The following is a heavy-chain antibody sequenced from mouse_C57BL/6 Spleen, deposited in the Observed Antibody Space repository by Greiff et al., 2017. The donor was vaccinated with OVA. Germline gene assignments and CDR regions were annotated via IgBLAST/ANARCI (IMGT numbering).Heavy chain of an antibody. CDR3: ARDYYGSSPFDY. CDR1: GYTFTSYG. V-gene: IGHV1-81*01. D-gene: IGHD1-1*01. J-gene: IGHJ2*01. Sequence: QVQLQQSGAELARPGASVKLSCKASGYTFTSYGISWVKQRTGQGLEWIGEIYPRSGNTYSNEKFKGKATLTADKSSSTAYMELRSLTSEDSAVYFCARDYYGSSPFDYWGQGTTLTVSA. CDR2: IYPRSGNT.